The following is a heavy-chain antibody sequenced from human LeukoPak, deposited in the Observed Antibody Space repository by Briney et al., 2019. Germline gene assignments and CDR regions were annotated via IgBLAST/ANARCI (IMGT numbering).Heavy chain of an antibody. CDR1: GGTISRYY. V-gene: IGHV4-59*01. CDR2: IYYSGST. Sequence: SETLSLTCTVSGGTISRYYWSWIRQPPGKGLEWIGYIYYSGSTNYNPSIYSRVTISVDTSKNKFSLILGSVTAADTAVYHCARATTTGWYADYWGPGTLVSVSS. CDR3: ARATTTGWYADY. J-gene: IGHJ4*02. D-gene: IGHD6-19*01.